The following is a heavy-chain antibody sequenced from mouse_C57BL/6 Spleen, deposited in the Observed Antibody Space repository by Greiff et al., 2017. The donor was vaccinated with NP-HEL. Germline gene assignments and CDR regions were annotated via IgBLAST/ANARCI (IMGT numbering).Heavy chain of an antibody. V-gene: IGHV1-52*01. J-gene: IGHJ2*01. D-gene: IGHD2-4*01. CDR2: IDPSDSET. Sequence: QVQLQQPGAELVRPGSSVKLSCKASGYTFTSYWMHWVKQRPIQGLEWIGNIDPSDSETHYNQKFKDKATLTVDKSSSTAYMQLSSLTSEDSAVYYCARIYYDYAGDYWGQGTTLTVSS. CDR1: GYTFTSYW. CDR3: ARIYYDYAGDY.